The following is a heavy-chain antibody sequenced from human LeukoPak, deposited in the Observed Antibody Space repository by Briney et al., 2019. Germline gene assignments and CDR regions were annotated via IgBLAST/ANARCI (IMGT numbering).Heavy chain of an antibody. J-gene: IGHJ5*02. V-gene: IGHV3-7*04. CDR1: GFTFSSYW. CDR2: TKQDGSEK. D-gene: IGHD6-19*01. CDR3: ARGSGYSSDNWFDP. Sequence: GGSLRLSCAGSGFTFSSYWMSWVRQAPGKGLEWVANTKQDGSEKYYVDSLKGRFTISRDNAKNSLYLQMNSLRAEDTAVYYCARGSGYSSDNWFDPWGQGTLVTVSS.